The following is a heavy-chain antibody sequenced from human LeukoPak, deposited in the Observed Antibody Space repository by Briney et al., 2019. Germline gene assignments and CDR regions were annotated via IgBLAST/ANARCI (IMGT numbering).Heavy chain of an antibody. V-gene: IGHV1-46*01. CDR1: GFTLTNYY. Sequence: ASVKVSCKASGFTLTNYYMNWVRQAPGQGLEWGELINSNGYRTEYAQTFQGRVSITRDTSTSTVYMDLSSLRSEDMAVYYCARESEYGLGSYLYWGQGTLLTVSS. D-gene: IGHD3-16*02. J-gene: IGHJ4*02. CDR2: INSNGYRT. CDR3: ARESEYGLGSYLY.